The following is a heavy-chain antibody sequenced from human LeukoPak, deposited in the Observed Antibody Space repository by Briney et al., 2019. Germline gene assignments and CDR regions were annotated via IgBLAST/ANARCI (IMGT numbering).Heavy chain of an antibody. Sequence: PSETLSLTCAVYGGSFSGYYWSWIRQPPGKGLEWIGEINHSGSTNYNPSLKSRVTISVDTSKNQFSQKLSSVTAADTAVYYCARAPGITMVRGVITRGDFDYWGQGTLVTVSS. J-gene: IGHJ4*02. D-gene: IGHD3-10*01. CDR2: INHSGST. CDR3: ARAPGITMVRGVITRGDFDY. CDR1: GGSFSGYY. V-gene: IGHV4-34*01.